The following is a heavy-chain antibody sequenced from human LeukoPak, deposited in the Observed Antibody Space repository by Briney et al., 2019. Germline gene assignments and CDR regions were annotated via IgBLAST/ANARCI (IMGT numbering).Heavy chain of an antibody. D-gene: IGHD2-2*01. CDR3: ARDRRRYCSSTSCTNHFDY. CDR2: INPSGGST. V-gene: IGHV1-46*01. CDR1: GYTFTSYY. J-gene: IGHJ4*02. Sequence: ASVKLSCKASGYTFTSYYMHWVRQAPGQGLEWMGIINPSGGSTSYAQKFQGRVTITADESTSTAYMELSSLRSEDTAVYYCARDRRRYCSSTSCTNHFDYWGQGTLVTVSS.